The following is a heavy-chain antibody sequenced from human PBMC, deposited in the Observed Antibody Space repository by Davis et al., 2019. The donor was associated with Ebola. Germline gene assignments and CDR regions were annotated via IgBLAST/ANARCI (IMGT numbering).Heavy chain of an antibody. CDR3: TFTVTTYDY. V-gene: IGHV3-73*01. J-gene: IGHJ4*02. D-gene: IGHD4-17*01. CDR2: IRSKANSYAT. CDR1: GFTFSGSA. Sequence: GGSLRLSCAASGFTFSGSAMHCVRQASGKGLEWVGRIRSKANSYATAYAASVKGRFTISRDDSKNTAYLQMNSLKTEDTAVYYCTFTVTTYDYWGQGTLVTVSS.